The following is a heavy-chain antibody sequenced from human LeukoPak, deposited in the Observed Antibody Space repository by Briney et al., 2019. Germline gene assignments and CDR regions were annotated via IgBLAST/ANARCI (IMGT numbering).Heavy chain of an antibody. Sequence: GGSLRLSCAASGFTFSSYGMHWVRQAPGKGLEWVAVIWYDGSNKYYADSVKGRFTISRDNSKNTLYLQMNSLRAEDTAVYYCAKSSIAAAGTSDWFDPWGQGTLATVSS. CDR3: AKSSIAAAGTSDWFDP. D-gene: IGHD6-13*01. V-gene: IGHV3-33*06. CDR1: GFTFSSYG. CDR2: IWYDGSNK. J-gene: IGHJ5*02.